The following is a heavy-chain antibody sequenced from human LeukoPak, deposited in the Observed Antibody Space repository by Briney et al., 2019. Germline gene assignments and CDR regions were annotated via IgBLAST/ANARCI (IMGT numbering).Heavy chain of an antibody. CDR2: IYTSGST. CDR1: GGSISSYY. D-gene: IGHD3-10*01. J-gene: IGHJ5*02. Sequence: PSETLSLTCTVSGGSISSYYWSWIRQPAGKGLEWIGRIYTSGSTNYNPSLKSRVTMSVDTSKNQFSLKLSSVTAADTAVYYCARDIYGSGRDWFDPWGQGTLVTVSS. CDR3: ARDIYGSGRDWFDP. V-gene: IGHV4-4*07.